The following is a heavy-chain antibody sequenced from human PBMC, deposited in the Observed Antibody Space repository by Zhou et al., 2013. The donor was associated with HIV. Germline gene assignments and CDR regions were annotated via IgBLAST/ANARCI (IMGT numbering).Heavy chain of an antibody. CDR3: AAERPPVGRRILFLGYVLTVGTLYD. Sequence: QVQLVQSGAEVKKPGSSVKVSCKASGGTFSSYAISWVRQAPGQGLEWMGGIIPVFGSPRYAQRFMGRVTITADESTSTTYLELSSLTSEDTALYYCAAERPPVGRRILFLGYVLTVGTLYDWG. CDR2: IIPVFGSP. D-gene: IGHD3-16*01. V-gene: IGHV1-69*12. J-gene: IGHJ6*02. CDR1: GGTFSSYA.